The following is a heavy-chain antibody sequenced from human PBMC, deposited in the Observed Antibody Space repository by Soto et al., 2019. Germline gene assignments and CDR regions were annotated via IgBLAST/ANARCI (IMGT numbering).Heavy chain of an antibody. CDR2: IKQDGSEK. J-gene: IGHJ4*02. CDR1: GFTFSSYW. V-gene: IGHV3-7*03. D-gene: IGHD3-10*01. Sequence: LRLSCAASGFTFSSYWMSWVRQAPGKGLEWVANIKQDGSEKYYVDSVKGRFTISRDNAKNSLYLQMNSLRAEDTAVYYCARAAIRAFDYFDYWGQGTLVTVSS. CDR3: ARAAIRAFDYFDY.